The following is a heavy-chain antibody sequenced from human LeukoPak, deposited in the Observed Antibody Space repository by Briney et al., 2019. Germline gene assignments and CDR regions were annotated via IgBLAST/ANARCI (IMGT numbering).Heavy chain of an antibody. CDR3: AKSLGATRGYFEH. J-gene: IGHJ4*02. D-gene: IGHD1-26*01. CDR1: GFTFSSYA. V-gene: IGHV3-23*01. Sequence: SGGSLRLSCAASGFTFSSYAMCWVRQPPGKGLEWVSSISGSDGTTYYADSVKGRFTISRDNSKNTLYLQMNSLRPEDTAVYYCAKSLGATRGYFEHWGQGTLVTVSS. CDR2: ISGSDGTT.